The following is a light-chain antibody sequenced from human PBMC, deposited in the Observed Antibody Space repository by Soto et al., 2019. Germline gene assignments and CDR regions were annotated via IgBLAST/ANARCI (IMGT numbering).Light chain of an antibody. V-gene: IGLV2-14*01. Sequence: QSALTQPASVSGSPGQSITISCTGTSSDVGGYNYVSWYQQHPGKAPKLIIYEVSARPSGVSNRFSGSKSGNTASLTISGLQAEDEADYYCNSYTRKSTGVFGTGTKVTVL. J-gene: IGLJ1*01. CDR1: SSDVGGYNY. CDR2: EVS. CDR3: NSYTRKSTGV.